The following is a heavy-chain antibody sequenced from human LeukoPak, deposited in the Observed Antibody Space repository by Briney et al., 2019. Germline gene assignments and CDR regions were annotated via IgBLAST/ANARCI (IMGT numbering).Heavy chain of an antibody. V-gene: IGHV4-4*07. CDR3: HRSTSRIPHFDY. Sequence: SETLSLTCTVSGGSISSYYWSWIRQPAGKGLEWIGRIYTSGSTNYNPSLKSRVTMSVDTSKNQFSLKLSSVTAADTAVYYCHRSTSRIPHFDYWGQGTLVTVSS. J-gene: IGHJ4*02. CDR1: GGSISSYY. D-gene: IGHD2-2*01. CDR2: IYTSGST.